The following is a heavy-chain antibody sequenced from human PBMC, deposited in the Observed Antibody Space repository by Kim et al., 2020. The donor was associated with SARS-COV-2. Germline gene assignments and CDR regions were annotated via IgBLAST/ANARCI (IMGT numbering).Heavy chain of an antibody. D-gene: IGHD1-1*01. Sequence: YAQKVQGRVTITADESTSTAYMELSSLRSEDTAVYYCARMGNWNEYYFDYWGQGTLVTVSS. CDR3: ARMGNWNEYYFDY. V-gene: IGHV1-69*01. J-gene: IGHJ4*02.